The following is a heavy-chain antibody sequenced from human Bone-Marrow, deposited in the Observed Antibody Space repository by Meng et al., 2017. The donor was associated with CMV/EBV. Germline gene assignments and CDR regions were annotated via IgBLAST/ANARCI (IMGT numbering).Heavy chain of an antibody. J-gene: IGHJ6*02. D-gene: IGHD2-2*02. CDR1: GGSISSSSYY. CDR2: IYYSGST. CDR3: ARDIKVVPAAIRNYYYYYGMDV. V-gene: IGHV4-39*07. Sequence: SETLSLTCTVSGGSISSSSYYWGWIRQPPGKGLEWIGSIYYSGSTYYNPSLKSRVTISVDTSKNQFSLKLSSVTAADTAVYYCARDIKVVPAAIRNYYYYYGMDVWGQGTTVTVSS.